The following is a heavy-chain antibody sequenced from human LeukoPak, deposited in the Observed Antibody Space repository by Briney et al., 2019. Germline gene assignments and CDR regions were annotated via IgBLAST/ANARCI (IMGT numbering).Heavy chain of an antibody. CDR3: ARDRRIDYYYDSSGYLDY. J-gene: IGHJ4*02. V-gene: IGHV3-30*02. D-gene: IGHD3-22*01. Sequence: GGSLRLSCAASGFTFSSYGMHWVRQAPGKGLEWVAFIRSNKYYADSVKGRFTISRDNSKNTLYLQMNGLRAEDTAVYYCARDRRIDYYYDSSGYLDYWGQGTLVTVSS. CDR1: GFTFSSYG. CDR2: IRSNK.